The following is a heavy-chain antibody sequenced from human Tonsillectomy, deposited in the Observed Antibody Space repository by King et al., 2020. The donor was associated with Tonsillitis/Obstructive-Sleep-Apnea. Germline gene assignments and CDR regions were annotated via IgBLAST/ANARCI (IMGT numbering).Heavy chain of an antibody. Sequence: VQLVESGAEVKKPGESLRISCKGSGYSFTSYWINWVRQMPGKGLEWMGRIDPSDSYTNYSPSFQGHVTISADKSISTAYLQWSSLKASDTAMYYCARRPVVPAAKNYYYGMDVWGQGTTVTVSS. CDR3: ARRPVVPAAKNYYYGMDV. CDR1: GYSFTSYW. CDR2: IDPSDSYT. D-gene: IGHD2-2*01. V-gene: IGHV5-10-1*03. J-gene: IGHJ6*02.